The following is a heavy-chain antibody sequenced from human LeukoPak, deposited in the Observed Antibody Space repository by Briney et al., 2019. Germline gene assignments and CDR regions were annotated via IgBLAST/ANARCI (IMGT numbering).Heavy chain of an antibody. Sequence: GGSLRLSCAASGFTFNTYWMHWVRQAPGKGLVWVSRIDTVGGTKTYADSVKGRFTTSRDNAKNTVYLQMNSLTADDTGVYFCARVRSGSDDWTDPWGQGTLVTVSS. J-gene: IGHJ5*02. D-gene: IGHD1-26*01. CDR3: ARVRSGSDDWTDP. V-gene: IGHV3-74*03. CDR2: IDTVGGTK. CDR1: GFTFNTYW.